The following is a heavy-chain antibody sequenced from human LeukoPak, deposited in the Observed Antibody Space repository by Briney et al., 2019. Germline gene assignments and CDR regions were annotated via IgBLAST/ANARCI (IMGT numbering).Heavy chain of an antibody. D-gene: IGHD3-10*01. CDR3: AREMVGFGELLRPGFDY. J-gene: IGHJ4*02. CDR1: GFTFSSYW. V-gene: IGHV3-74*01. Sequence: PGGSLRLSCAASGFTFSSYWMHWVRQAPGKGLVWVSRINSDGSSTSYADSVKGRFTISRDNAKNTLYLQMNSLRAEDTAVYYCAREMVGFGELLRPGFDYWGQGTLVTVSS. CDR2: INSDGSST.